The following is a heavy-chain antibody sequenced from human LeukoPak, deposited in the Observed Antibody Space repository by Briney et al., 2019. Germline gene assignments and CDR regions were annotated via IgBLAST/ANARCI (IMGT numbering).Heavy chain of an antibody. V-gene: IGHV1-2*02. J-gene: IGHJ4*02. CDR2: INPNSGGT. CDR3: ARDPSFTYGDYFFDY. Sequence: ASVKVSCKASGYTFTGYYMHWVRQAPGQGLEWMGWINPNSGGTNYAQKFQGRVTMTRDTSISTAYMELSRLRSDDTAVYYCARDPSFTYGDYFFDYWGQGTLVTVSS. D-gene: IGHD4-17*01. CDR1: GYTFTGYY.